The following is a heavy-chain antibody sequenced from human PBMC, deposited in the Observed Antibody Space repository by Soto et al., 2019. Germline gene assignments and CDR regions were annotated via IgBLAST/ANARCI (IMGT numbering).Heavy chain of an antibody. CDR3: ARLNYDILTGYYSFDY. Sequence: TLSLTCAVSGGSISSSNWWSWVRQPPGKGLEWIGEIYHSGSTNYNPSLKSRVTISVDKSKNQFSLKLSSVTAADTAVYYCARLNYDILTGYYSFDYWGQGTLVTVSS. D-gene: IGHD3-9*01. CDR2: IYHSGST. V-gene: IGHV4-4*02. CDR1: GGSISSSNW. J-gene: IGHJ4*02.